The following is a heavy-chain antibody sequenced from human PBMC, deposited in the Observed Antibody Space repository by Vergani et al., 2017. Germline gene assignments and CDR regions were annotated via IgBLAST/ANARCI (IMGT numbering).Heavy chain of an antibody. CDR3: ARDGGNYDFWSGSMYNWFDP. V-gene: IGHV5-51*01. D-gene: IGHD3-3*01. Sequence: EVQLVQSGAEVKKPGESLKISCKGSGYSFTSYWIGWVRQMPGKGLEWMGIIYPGDSDTRYSPSFQGQVTISADKSISTAYLQWSSLKASDTAMYYCARDGGNYDFWSGSMYNWFDPWGQGTLVTVSS. CDR2: IYPGDSDT. CDR1: GYSFTSYW. J-gene: IGHJ5*02.